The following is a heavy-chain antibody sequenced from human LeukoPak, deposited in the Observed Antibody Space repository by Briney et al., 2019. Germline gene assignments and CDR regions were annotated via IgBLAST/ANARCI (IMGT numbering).Heavy chain of an antibody. CDR1: GGSISSYY. Sequence: PSETLSLTCTASGGSISSYYWSWIRQPAGKGLEWIGRIYASGSTNYNPSLKSRVTMSVDTSKNQFSLKLTSATAADTAVYYCAREYSSSSGKNTFDIWGQGTMVTVSS. CDR2: IYASGST. CDR3: AREYSSSSGKNTFDI. D-gene: IGHD6-6*01. V-gene: IGHV4-4*07. J-gene: IGHJ3*02.